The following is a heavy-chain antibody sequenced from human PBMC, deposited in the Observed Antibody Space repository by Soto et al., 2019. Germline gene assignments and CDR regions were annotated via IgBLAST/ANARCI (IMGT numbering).Heavy chain of an antibody. V-gene: IGHV4-4*02. J-gene: IGHJ6*02. Sequence: QVQLQESGPGLVKPSGTLSLTCAVSGGSISSSNWWSWVRQPPGKGLEWIGEIYHSGSTNYNPSLKRRVTISVDKSKNQFSLKLCSVTAADTAVYYCARRWLWDAEEYYYYGMDVWGQGTTVTVSS. D-gene: IGHD5-12*01. CDR2: IYHSGST. CDR3: ARRWLWDAEEYYYYGMDV. CDR1: GGSISSSNW.